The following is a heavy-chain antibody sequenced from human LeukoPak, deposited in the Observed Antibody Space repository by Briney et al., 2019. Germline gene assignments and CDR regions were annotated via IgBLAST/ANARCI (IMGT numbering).Heavy chain of an antibody. CDR2: ISRSSSYI. J-gene: IGHJ4*02. CDR1: GFTFSSYS. D-gene: IGHD6-13*01. Sequence: GGSLRLSCAASGFTFSSYSMNWVRQAPGKGLEWVSSISRSSSYIYYADSVKGRFTISSDNAKNSLYLQMNSLRAADTAVYYRARELRPAACTFYWGQETLVTLST. V-gene: IGHV3-21*01. CDR3: ARELRPAACTFY.